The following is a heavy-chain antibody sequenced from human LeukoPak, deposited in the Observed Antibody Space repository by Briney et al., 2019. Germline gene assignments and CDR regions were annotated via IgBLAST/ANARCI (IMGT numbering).Heavy chain of an antibody. V-gene: IGHV4-39*01. CDR3: ARHYGP. CDR2: IYDSGST. CDR1: GGSIRSSYYY. D-gene: IGHD3-10*01. Sequence: PSETLSLTCSVSGGSIRSSYYYWGWIRQPPEKVLEWIGSIYDSGSTYYNPSLKSRVTISADTSKSQFSLQLNSVTAADTAVYYCARHYGPWGQGTLVTVSS. J-gene: IGHJ5*02.